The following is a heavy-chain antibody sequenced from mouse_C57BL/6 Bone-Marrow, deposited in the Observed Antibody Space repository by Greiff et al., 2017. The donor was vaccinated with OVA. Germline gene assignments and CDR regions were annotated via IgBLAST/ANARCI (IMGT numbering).Heavy chain of an antibody. Sequence: VQLQQSGPVLVKPGPSVKISCKASGFTFTDYYMHWVKQSHGKSLEWIGLVYPYNGGTSYNQKFKGKATLTVDTSSSTAYMELNSLTSEDSAVYDWARCYGSSYYAMEYWGQGPSVTVSS. J-gene: IGHJ4*01. V-gene: IGHV1-36*01. CDR2: VYPYNGGT. CDR1: GFTFTDYY. D-gene: IGHD1-1*01. CDR3: ARCYGSSYYAMEY.